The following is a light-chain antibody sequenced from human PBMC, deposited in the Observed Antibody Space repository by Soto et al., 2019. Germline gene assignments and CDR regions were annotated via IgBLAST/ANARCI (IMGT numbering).Light chain of an antibody. J-gene: IGKJ1*01. V-gene: IGKV3-11*01. Sequence: IVVTQSPSTLSFSTGERATLSCRASQSVSIDLAWYQQTPGQAPRLLIYDASNRATGISARFSGSGSGTDFTLTISSLEPEDFAVYYCQQPTKWPTFGQGTNVDIK. CDR1: QSVSID. CDR2: DAS. CDR3: QQPTKWPT.